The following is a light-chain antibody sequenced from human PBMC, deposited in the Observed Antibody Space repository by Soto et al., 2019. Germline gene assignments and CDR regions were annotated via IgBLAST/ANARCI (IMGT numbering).Light chain of an antibody. CDR1: QSVSSSY. CDR2: GAS. J-gene: IGKJ4*01. Sequence: EIVLTQSPGTLSLSPGERATLSCRASQSVSSSYLAWYQQKPGQAPRLLIFGASTRATGLPARFIGSGSGTEYTLTISSLQSEDFALYYCQQYSKWPLTFGGGTKVDIK. V-gene: IGKV3-15*01. CDR3: QQYSKWPLT.